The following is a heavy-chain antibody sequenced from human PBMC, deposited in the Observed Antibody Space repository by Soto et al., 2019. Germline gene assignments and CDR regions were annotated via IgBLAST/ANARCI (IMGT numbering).Heavy chain of an antibody. CDR1: GFTFSNAW. V-gene: IGHV3-15*01. J-gene: IGHJ6*02. CDR3: TSTLRELLRPYCYYGMDV. CDR2: IKSKTDGGTT. Sequence: GGSLRLSCAASGFTFSNAWMSWVRQAPGKGLEWVGRIKSKTDGGTTDYAAPVKGRFTISRDDSKNTLYLQMNSLKTEDTAVYYCTSTLRELLRPYCYYGMDVWGQGTTVTVSS. D-gene: IGHD1-26*01.